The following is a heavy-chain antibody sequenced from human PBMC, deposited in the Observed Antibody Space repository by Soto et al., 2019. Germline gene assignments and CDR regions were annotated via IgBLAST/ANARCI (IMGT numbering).Heavy chain of an antibody. CDR2: IKQDGSEK. CDR1: GFTFSSYW. D-gene: IGHD3-22*01. J-gene: IGHJ4*02. Sequence: GGSLRLSCAASGFTFSSYWMSWVRQAPGKGLEWVANIKQDGSEKYYVDSVKGRFTISRDNAKNSLYLQVNSLRAEDTAVYYCARDRSYYYDSSGYYVYWGQGTLVTVSS. V-gene: IGHV3-7*03. CDR3: ARDRSYYYDSSGYYVY.